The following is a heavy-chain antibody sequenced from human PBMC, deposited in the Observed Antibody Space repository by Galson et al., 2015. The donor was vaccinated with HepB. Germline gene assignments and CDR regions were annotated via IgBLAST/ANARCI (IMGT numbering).Heavy chain of an antibody. V-gene: IGHV5-10-1*01. D-gene: IGHD3-3*01. J-gene: IGHJ5*02. CDR1: GYSFTSYW. CDR2: IDPSDSYT. CDR3: ARQSGPLGDFWSGYPIGWFDP. Sequence: QSGAEVKKPGESLRISCKGSGYSFTSYWISWVRQMPGKGLEWMGRIDPSDSYTNYSPSFQGHVTISADKSISTAYLQWSSLKASGTAMYYCARQSGPLGDFWSGYPIGWFDPWGQGTLVTVSS.